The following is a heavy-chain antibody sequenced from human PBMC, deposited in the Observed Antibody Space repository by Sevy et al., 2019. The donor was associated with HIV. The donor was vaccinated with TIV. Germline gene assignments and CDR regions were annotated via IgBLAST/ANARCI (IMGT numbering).Heavy chain of an antibody. J-gene: IGHJ3*02. D-gene: IGHD2-2*01. CDR3: ARVDCGSITCQGRDPFDI. V-gene: IGHV3-7*03. Sequence: GGSLRLSCAASTVIFSDHWMTWVPQAPGKGLEWVANIDQDGSDRHYVDSVKGRFTISRDNARQSVYLQMNSLRVEDTDVYYCARVDCGSITCQGRDPFDIWGQGTTVTVSS. CDR1: TVIFSDHW. CDR2: IDQDGSDR.